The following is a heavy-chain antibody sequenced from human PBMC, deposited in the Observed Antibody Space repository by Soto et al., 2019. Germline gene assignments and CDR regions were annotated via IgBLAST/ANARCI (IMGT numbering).Heavy chain of an antibody. CDR1: GFIFDDFG. V-gene: IGHV3-9*01. CDR2: VTWNSGNI. D-gene: IGHD1-26*01. Sequence: EVQLVESGGGLVQPGRSLRLSCAASGFIFDDFGMHWVRQAPGKGLEWVSGVTWNSGNIDYADSVKGRFTITRDNAKNSLYLQMNGLRGEDTALYYCAKDRYGSLDGGMDVWGQGTTVTVSS. J-gene: IGHJ6*02. CDR3: AKDRYGSLDGGMDV.